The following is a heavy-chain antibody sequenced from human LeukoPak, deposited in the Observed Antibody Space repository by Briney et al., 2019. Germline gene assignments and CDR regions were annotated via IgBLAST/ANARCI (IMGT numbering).Heavy chain of an antibody. CDR1: GFTFSSYS. CDR2: ISSSSSYI. CDR3: ARTNILTANWFDP. D-gene: IGHD3-9*01. J-gene: IGHJ5*02. Sequence: GGSLRLSCAASGFTFSSYSMNWVRQAPGKGLEWVSSISSSSSYIYYADSVKGRFTISRDNAKNSLYLQMNSLRAEDTAVYYCARTNILTANWFDPWGQGTLVTVSS. V-gene: IGHV3-21*04.